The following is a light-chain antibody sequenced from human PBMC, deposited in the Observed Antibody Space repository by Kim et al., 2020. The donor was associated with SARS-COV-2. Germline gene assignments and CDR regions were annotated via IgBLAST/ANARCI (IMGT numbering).Light chain of an antibody. J-gene: IGLJ1*01. CDR2: KDT. Sequence: SYELTQPLSVSVALGQTARVTCGGTDIGGYNVHWYQQKPGQAPVLVIYKDTNRPSGIPERFSGSNSGNTATLTISGAQAGDEADYYCQAWGGSTFGFGGGTKVTVL. V-gene: IGLV3-9*01. CDR1: DIGGYN. CDR3: QAWGGSTFG.